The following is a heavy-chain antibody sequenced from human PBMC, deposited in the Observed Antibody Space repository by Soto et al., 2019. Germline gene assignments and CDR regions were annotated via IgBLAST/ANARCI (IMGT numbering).Heavy chain of an antibody. J-gene: IGHJ6*02. D-gene: IGHD3-16*01. CDR1: GYTFTSYG. Sequence: ASVKVSCKASGYTFTSYGISWVRQAPGQGREWMGWISAYNGNTNYAQKLQGRVTMTTDTSTSTAYMELRSLRSDDTAVYYCAREGVWGDYYYYGMDAWGQGTTVTVSS. CDR2: ISAYNGNT. CDR3: AREGVWGDYYYYGMDA. V-gene: IGHV1-18*04.